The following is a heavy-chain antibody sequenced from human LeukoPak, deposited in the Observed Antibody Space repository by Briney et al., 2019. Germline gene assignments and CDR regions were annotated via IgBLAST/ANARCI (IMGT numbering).Heavy chain of an antibody. CDR2: IYYSGST. V-gene: IGHV4-59*12. CDR1: GGSISSYY. J-gene: IGHJ3*02. CDR3: ARDSYGDAFDI. D-gene: IGHD5-18*01. Sequence: SETLSLTCTVSGGSISSYYWSWIRQPPGKGLEWIGYIYYSGSTNYNPSLKSRVTISVDTSKNQFSLKLSSVTAADTAVYYCARDSYGDAFDIWGQGTMVTVSS.